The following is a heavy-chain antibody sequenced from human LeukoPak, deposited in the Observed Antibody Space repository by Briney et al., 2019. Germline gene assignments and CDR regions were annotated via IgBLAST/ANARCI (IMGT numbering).Heavy chain of an antibody. CDR3: AREYYYDSSGSPSYFDY. J-gene: IGHJ4*02. CDR1: GFTVSSNY. V-gene: IGHV3-53*01. D-gene: IGHD3-22*01. CDR2: IYSGGST. Sequence: GGSLRLSCAASGFTVSSNYMSWVRQAPGKGLEWVSVIYSGGSTYYADSVKGRFTISRDNSKNTLYLQMNSLRAEDTAVYYCAREYYYDSSGSPSYFDYWGQGTLVTVSS.